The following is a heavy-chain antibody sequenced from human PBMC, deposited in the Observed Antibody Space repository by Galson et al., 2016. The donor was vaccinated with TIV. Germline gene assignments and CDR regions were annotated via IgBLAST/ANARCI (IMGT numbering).Heavy chain of an antibody. CDR2: INWKGNSV. V-gene: IGHV3-9*01. CDR3: AKNSRSDASMDYYYYHGMDV. J-gene: IGHJ6*02. D-gene: IGHD5-18*01. CDR1: GFTFDDYP. Sequence: SLRLSCAASGFTFDDYPMHWVRQAPGKGLEWVSGINWKGNSVDYADSVRGRFTISRDNAKNSLYLQTNSLRTEDTALYYCAKNSRSDASMDYYYYHGMDVWGRGTTVTVSS.